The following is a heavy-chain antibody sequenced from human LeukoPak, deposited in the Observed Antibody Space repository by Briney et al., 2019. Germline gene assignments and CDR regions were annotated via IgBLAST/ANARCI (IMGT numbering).Heavy chain of an antibody. CDR3: AKARRDGYNSWGIFDY. V-gene: IGHV3-23*01. J-gene: IGHJ4*02. CDR2: ISGTGGRT. Sequence: PGGSLRLSCTASGFTFGDYAMSWFRQAPGKGLEWVSAISGTGGRTYYADSVKGRFTISRDNSKNTLYLQMNSLRAEDMALYYCAKARRDGYNSWGIFDYWGQGTLVTVSS. D-gene: IGHD5-24*01. CDR1: GFTFGDYA.